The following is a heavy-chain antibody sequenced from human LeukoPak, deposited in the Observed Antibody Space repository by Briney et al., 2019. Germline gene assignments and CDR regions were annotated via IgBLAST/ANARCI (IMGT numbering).Heavy chain of an antibody. D-gene: IGHD4-11*01. CDR1: GGSFSGYY. CDR2: INHSGST. CDR3: ARGRSTVPYDS. Sequence: SETLSRTCAVYGGSFSGYYWSWIRQPPGKGLEWIGEINHSGSTNYNPSLKSRVTISVDTSKNQFSLKLSSVTAADTAVYYCARGRSTVPYDSWGQGTLVTVSS. J-gene: IGHJ4*02. V-gene: IGHV4-34*01.